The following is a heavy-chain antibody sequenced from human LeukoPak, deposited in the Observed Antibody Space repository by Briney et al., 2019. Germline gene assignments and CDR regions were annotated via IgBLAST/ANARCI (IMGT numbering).Heavy chain of an antibody. V-gene: IGHV3-30*02. Sequence: GGSLRLSCAASGFTFSSYGMHWVRQAPGKGLEWVAFIRYDGSNKYYADSVKGRLTIFRDNSKNTLYLQMNSLRAEDTAVYYCARTYYSNYVHYFDYWGQGTLVTVSS. D-gene: IGHD4-11*01. J-gene: IGHJ4*02. CDR3: ARTYYSNYVHYFDY. CDR2: IRYDGSNK. CDR1: GFTFSSYG.